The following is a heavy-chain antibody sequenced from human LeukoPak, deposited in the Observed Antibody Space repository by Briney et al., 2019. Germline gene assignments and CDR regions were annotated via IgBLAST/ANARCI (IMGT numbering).Heavy chain of an antibody. D-gene: IGHD6-13*01. CDR2: ISSNGGST. Sequence: GGSLRLSCAASGFTFSNYAMHWVRQAPGKRLEYVSAISSNGGSTYYANSVKGRFTISRDNGKNSLYLQMNSLRVEDTAVYYCARDSRGSSWFFDYWGQRALVTVSS. V-gene: IGHV3-64*01. CDR1: GFTFSNYA. J-gene: IGHJ4*02. CDR3: ARDSRGSSWFFDY.